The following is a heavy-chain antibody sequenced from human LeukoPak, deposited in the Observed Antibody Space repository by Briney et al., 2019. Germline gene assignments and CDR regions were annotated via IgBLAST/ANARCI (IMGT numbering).Heavy chain of an antibody. CDR3: AREQLLRGIDC. CDR1: GFTFTSYD. J-gene: IGHJ4*02. CDR2: ISSSDTQV. Sequence: GGSLRLSCAASGFTFTSYDMNWVRQAPGKGLEWLSLISSSDTQVYYADSVKGRFTISRDNAKKTLYLQMNSLRAEDTAVYYCAREQLLRGIDCWGQGTRVTVSS. V-gene: IGHV3-21*01. D-gene: IGHD3-10*01.